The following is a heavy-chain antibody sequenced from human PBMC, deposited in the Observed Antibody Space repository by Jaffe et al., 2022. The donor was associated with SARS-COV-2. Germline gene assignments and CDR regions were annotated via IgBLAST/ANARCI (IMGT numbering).Heavy chain of an antibody. CDR3: ARGRATVMGGVWFDP. J-gene: IGHJ5*02. V-gene: IGHV4-34*01. Sequence: QVQLQQWGAGLLKPSETLSLTCAVYGGSFSGYYWSWIRQPPGKGLEWIGEINHSGSTNYNPSLKSRVTISVDTSKNQFSLKLSSVTAADTAVYYCARGRATVMGGVWFDPWGQGTLVTVSS. CDR2: INHSGST. CDR1: GGSFSGYY. D-gene: IGHD4-17*01.